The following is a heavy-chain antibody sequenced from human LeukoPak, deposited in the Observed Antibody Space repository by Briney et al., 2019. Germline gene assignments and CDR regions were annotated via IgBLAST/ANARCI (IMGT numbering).Heavy chain of an antibody. CDR3: ASALGTYGDYLGWFDS. CDR2: INHSGST. D-gene: IGHD4-17*01. V-gene: IGHV4-34*01. CDR1: GGSFSGYY. J-gene: IGHJ5*01. Sequence: SETLSLTCAVYGGSFSGYYWSWIRQPPGKGLEWIGEINHSGSTNYNPSLKSRVTISVDTSKNQFSLKLSSVTAADTAVYYCASALGTYGDYLGWFDSWGQGTLVTVSS.